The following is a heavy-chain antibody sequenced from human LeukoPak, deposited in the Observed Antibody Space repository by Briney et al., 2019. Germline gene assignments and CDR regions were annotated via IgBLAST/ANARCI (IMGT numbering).Heavy chain of an antibody. Sequence: PSETLSLTCTVSGGSISSYYWSWIRQPPGKGLEWIGYIYYSGSTNYNPSLKSRVTISVDTSKNQFSLKLSSVTAADTAVYYCARGSELTYAEFDYWGQGTPVTVSS. V-gene: IGHV4-59*01. CDR2: IYYSGST. J-gene: IGHJ4*02. D-gene: IGHD1-26*01. CDR3: ARGSELTYAEFDY. CDR1: GGSISSYY.